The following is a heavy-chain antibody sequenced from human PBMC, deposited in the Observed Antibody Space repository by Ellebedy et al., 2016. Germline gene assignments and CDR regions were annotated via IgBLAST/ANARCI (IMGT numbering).Heavy chain of an antibody. D-gene: IGHD3-3*01. CDR3: AREVPGTYYDFWSGYYNFDY. CDR1: GGTFSSYA. CDR2: IIPIFGTA. Sequence: SVKVSXXASGGTFSSYAISWVRQAPGQGLEWMGGIIPIFGTANYAQKFQGRVTITADESTSTAYMELSSLRSEDTAVYYCAREVPGTYYDFWSGYYNFDYWGQGTLVTVSS. V-gene: IGHV1-69*13. J-gene: IGHJ4*02.